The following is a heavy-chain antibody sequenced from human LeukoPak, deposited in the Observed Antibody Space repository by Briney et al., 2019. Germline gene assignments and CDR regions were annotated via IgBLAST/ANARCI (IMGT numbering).Heavy chain of an antibody. V-gene: IGHV3-53*01. Sequence: GGSLRLSCAASGFTVSSNYMSWVRQAPGKRLEWVLVIYSGGSTYYADSVKGRFTISRDNSKNTLYLQMNSLRAEDTAVYYCARLGYCSSTSCPYYMDVWGKGTTVTVSS. CDR2: IYSGGST. CDR1: GFTVSSNY. CDR3: ARLGYCSSTSCPYYMDV. D-gene: IGHD2-2*01. J-gene: IGHJ6*03.